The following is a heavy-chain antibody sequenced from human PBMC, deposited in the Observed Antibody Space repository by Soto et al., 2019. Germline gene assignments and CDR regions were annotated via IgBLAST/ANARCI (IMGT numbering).Heavy chain of an antibody. CDR2: ILLSGST. CDR1: AASVSGPTYY. Sequence: SETLSLTCSVSAASVSGPTYYWSWVRQSPRKGLEWIGNILLSGSTEYNPSPKSRVTFSMDTSKNQFSMKMTSLTDEHTAVCCCGRGQIWVPSGTNFYYYGMGVWGQGTRVTVSS. V-gene: IGHV4-61*01. CDR3: GRGQIWVPSGTNFYYYGMGV. D-gene: IGHD3-10*01. J-gene: IGHJ6*02.